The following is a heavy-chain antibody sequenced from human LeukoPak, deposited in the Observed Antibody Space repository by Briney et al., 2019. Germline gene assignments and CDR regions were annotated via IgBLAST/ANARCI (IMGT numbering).Heavy chain of an antibody. CDR2: ISSSGSTI. J-gene: IGHJ4*02. Sequence: PGGSLRLSCAASGFTFSSYEMNWVRQAPGKGLEWVSYISSSGSTIYYADSVKGRFTISRDNAKNSLYLQMNSLRAEDTAVYYCARVSSGWYYFDYWRQGTLVTVST. V-gene: IGHV3-48*03. CDR3: ARVSSGWYYFDY. CDR1: GFTFSSYE. D-gene: IGHD6-19*01.